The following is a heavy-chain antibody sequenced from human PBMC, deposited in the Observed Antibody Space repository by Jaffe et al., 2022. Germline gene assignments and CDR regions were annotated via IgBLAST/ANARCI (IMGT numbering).Heavy chain of an antibody. J-gene: IGHJ4*02. V-gene: IGHV3-48*03. Sequence: EVQLVESGGGLVQPGGSLRLSCAASGFTFSSYEMNWVRQAPGKGLEWVSYISSSGSTIYYADSVKGRFTISRDNAKNSLYLQMNSLRAEDTAVYYCARGYYDSSGYFDYWGQGTLVTVSS. CDR1: GFTFSSYE. D-gene: IGHD3-22*01. CDR2: ISSSGSTI. CDR3: ARGYYDSSGYFDY.